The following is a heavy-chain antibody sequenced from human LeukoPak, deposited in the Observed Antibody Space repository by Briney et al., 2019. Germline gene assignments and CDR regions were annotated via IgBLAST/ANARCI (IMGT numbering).Heavy chain of an antibody. Sequence: SETLSLTCTVSGGSISSYYWGWIRQPAGKGLEWIGRIYTSGSTNYNPSLKSRVTMSVDTSKNQFSLKLSSVTAADTAVYYCARAYSSSWYFNWFDPWGQGTLVTVSS. D-gene: IGHD6-13*01. J-gene: IGHJ5*02. CDR2: IYTSGST. CDR1: GGSISSYY. CDR3: ARAYSSSWYFNWFDP. V-gene: IGHV4-4*07.